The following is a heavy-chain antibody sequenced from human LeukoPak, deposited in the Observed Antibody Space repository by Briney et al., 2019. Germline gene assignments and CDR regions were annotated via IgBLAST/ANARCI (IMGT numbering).Heavy chain of an antibody. CDR2: ISSSSSYI. CDR1: GFTFSSYS. Sequence: GGSLRLSRAASGFTFSSYSMNWVRQAPGKGLEWVSSISSSSSYIYYADSVKGRFTISRDTAKNSLYLQMNSLRAEDTAVYYCARAWGDWGYFDYWGQGTLVTVSS. D-gene: IGHD7-27*01. V-gene: IGHV3-21*01. CDR3: ARAWGDWGYFDY. J-gene: IGHJ4*02.